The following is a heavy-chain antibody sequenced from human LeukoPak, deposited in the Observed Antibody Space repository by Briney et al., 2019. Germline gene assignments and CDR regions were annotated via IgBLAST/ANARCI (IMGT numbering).Heavy chain of an antibody. J-gene: IGHJ5*02. D-gene: IGHD4-11*01. V-gene: IGHV3-21*01. CDR2: ITGSSTYI. CDR1: GFTFSSYT. Sequence: PGGSLRLSCAVSGFTFSSYTMNWVRQAPEKGLEWVSSITGSSTYIYYADSVKGRFTISRDNAKNSLYLQINNLGAEDTAVYYCARDLTVTSTCWFDLWGQGTLVTVSS. CDR3: ARDLTVTSTCWFDL.